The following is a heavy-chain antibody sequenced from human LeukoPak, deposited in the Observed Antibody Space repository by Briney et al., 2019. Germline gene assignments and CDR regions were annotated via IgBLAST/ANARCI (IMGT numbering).Heavy chain of an antibody. CDR2: IYYSGST. D-gene: IGHD2-15*01. J-gene: IGHJ5*02. CDR1: GGSISSGTYY. V-gene: IGHV4-31*03. CDR3: ARGGFCSGGNCYPEVPWFDP. Sequence: PSETLSLTCTVSGGSISSGTYYWSWIRQPPGKGLEWIGNIYYSGSTYNNPSLKSRLTISVDTSKNQFSLKLSSVTAADTAVYYCARGGFCSGGNCYPEVPWFDPWGQGTLVTVSS.